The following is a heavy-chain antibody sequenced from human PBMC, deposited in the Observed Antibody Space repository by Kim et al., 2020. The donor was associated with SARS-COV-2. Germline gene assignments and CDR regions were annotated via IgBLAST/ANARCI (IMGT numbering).Heavy chain of an antibody. CDR1: GGSISSSSYY. Sequence: SETLSLTCTVSGGSISSSSYYWGWIRQPPGKGLEWIGSIYYSGSTYYNPSLKSRVTISVDTSKNQFSLKLSSVTAADTAVYYCARDSEGSGRSWFDPWGQGTLVTVSS. V-gene: IGHV4-39*07. D-gene: IGHD3-10*01. CDR3: ARDSEGSGRSWFDP. J-gene: IGHJ5*02. CDR2: IYYSGST.